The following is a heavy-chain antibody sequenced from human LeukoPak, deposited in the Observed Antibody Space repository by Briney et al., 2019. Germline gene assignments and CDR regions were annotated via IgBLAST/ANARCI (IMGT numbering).Heavy chain of an antibody. CDR2: ISYDGSNK. CDR1: GFTFSSYA. J-gene: IGHJ4*02. CDR3: ARERGGSSYFDY. V-gene: IGHV3-30-3*01. D-gene: IGHD2-15*01. Sequence: GGSLRLSCAASGFTFSSYAMHWVRQAPGEGLEWVAVISYDGSNKYYADSVKGRFTISRDNSKNTLYLQMNSLRAEDTAVYYCARERGGSSYFDYWGQGTLVTVSS.